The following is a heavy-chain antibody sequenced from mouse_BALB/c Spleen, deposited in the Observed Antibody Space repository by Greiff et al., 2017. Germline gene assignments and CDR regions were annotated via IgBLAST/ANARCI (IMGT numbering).Heavy chain of an antibody. CDR3: AREDYGYPFAY. D-gene: IGHD1-2*01. CDR2: ILPGSGST. V-gene: IGHV1-9*01. CDR1: GYTFSSYW. J-gene: IGHJ3*01. Sequence: VKVVESGAELMKPGASVKISCKATGYTFSSYWIEWVKQRPGHGLEWIGEILPGSGSTNYNEKFKGKATFTADTSSNTAYMQLSSLTSEDSAVYYCAREDYGYPFAYWGQGTLVTVSA.